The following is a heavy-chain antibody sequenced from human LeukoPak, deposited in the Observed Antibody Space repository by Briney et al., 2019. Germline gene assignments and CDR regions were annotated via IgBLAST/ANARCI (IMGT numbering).Heavy chain of an antibody. CDR2: IDGDGSST. Sequence: PGGSLRLSCAASGFTFSSYWMQWVRQAPGKGLVWVSRIDGDGSSTNYADSVKGRFTISRDNAKNTLYLQMNSLRAEDTAVYYCARDLGGWYVNWFDPWGQGTLVTVSS. J-gene: IGHJ5*02. CDR1: GFTFSSYW. V-gene: IGHV3-74*01. D-gene: IGHD6-19*01. CDR3: ARDLGGWYVNWFDP.